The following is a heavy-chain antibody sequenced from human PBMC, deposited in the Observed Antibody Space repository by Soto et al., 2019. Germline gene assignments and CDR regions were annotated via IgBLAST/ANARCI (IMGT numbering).Heavy chain of an antibody. CDR2: IKSKTDGGTT. CDR1: GFTFSNAW. V-gene: IGHV3-15*07. J-gene: IGHJ6*02. D-gene: IGHD3-3*01. CDR3: TTNLLITIFGVVNNPYGMDV. Sequence: GGSLRLSCAASGFTFSNAWMNWVRQAPGKGQEWVGRIKSKTDGGTTDYAAPVKGRFTISREESKITLYLQMNSLKTEDTAVYYCTTNLLITIFGVVNNPYGMDVWGQGTTVTVSS.